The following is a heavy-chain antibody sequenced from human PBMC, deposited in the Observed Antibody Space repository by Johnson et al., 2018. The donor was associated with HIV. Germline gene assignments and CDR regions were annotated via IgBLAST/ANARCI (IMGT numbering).Heavy chain of an antibody. J-gene: IGHJ3*01. CDR1: GFNVDDDA. Sequence: VQLVESGGGLVKPVGSLRLSCAASGFNVDDDALSWVRQVPGKGLEWVSGINYNGGSTGYADSVRDRFSISRDNAKNSLYLQMDSLRAEDTAMYYCARPKYAASPYDAFDVWGHGTMVIVSA. CDR3: ARPKYAASPYDAFDV. D-gene: IGHD2-15*01. CDR2: INYNGGST. V-gene: IGHV3-20*04.